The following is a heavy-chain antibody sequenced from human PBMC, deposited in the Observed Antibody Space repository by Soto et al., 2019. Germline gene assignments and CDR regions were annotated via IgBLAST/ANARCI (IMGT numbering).Heavy chain of an antibody. V-gene: IGHV3-23*01. J-gene: IGHJ4*02. CDR3: AKKVNSGSGSQYFDY. CDR1: GFTFSSYS. Sequence: GGSLRLSCAASGFTFSSYSMSWVRQAPGKGLEWVSGFRGSGDDGTTYYADSVKGRFTISRDNSKNMLFLQMNSLRAEDTAIYYCAKKVNSGSGSQYFDYRGQGTPVTVSS. CDR2: FRGSGDDGTT. D-gene: IGHD3-10*01.